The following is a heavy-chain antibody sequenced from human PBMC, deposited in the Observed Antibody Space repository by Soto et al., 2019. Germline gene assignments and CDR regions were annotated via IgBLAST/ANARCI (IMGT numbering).Heavy chain of an antibody. V-gene: IGHV1-3*01. CDR1: RFGIACYS. Sequence: SAEPCSEAPRFGIACYSRRSPCQAHEQRLEWMGWINAGNGKTKYSQKFQGRVTITRDTSASTAYMELSSLRSEDTAVYYCARDRLAVPATGIPAPCSDSWRKRTPVTGTS. D-gene: IGHD2-2*02. J-gene: IGHJ5*01. CDR3: ARDRLAVPATGIPAPCSDS. CDR2: INAGNGKT.